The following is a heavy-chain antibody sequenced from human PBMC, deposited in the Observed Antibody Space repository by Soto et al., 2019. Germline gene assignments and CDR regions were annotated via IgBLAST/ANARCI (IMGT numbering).Heavy chain of an antibody. CDR3: ARDPHRITGTRPAGNWFDP. Sequence: PGGSLRLSCAASGFTFSSYSMNWVRQAPGKGLEWVSSISSSSSYIYYADSVKGRFTISRDNAKNSLYLQMNSLRAEDTAVYYCARDPHRITGTRPAGNWFDPRGQGTLVTVSS. J-gene: IGHJ5*02. CDR2: ISSSSSYI. CDR1: GFTFSSYS. D-gene: IGHD1-7*01. V-gene: IGHV3-21*01.